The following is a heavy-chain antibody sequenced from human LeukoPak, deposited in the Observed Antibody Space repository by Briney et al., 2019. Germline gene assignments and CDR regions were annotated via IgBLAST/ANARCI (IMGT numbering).Heavy chain of an antibody. Sequence: GGSLRLSCAAPGFTFSSYAMSWVRQAPGKGLEWVSAISGSGGSTYYAVSVKGRFTISRDNSKNTLYLQMNSLRAEDTAVYYCAKGSPNIVVVPAAYWGQGTLVTVSS. CDR3: AKGSPNIVVVPAAY. D-gene: IGHD2-2*01. CDR2: ISGSGGST. V-gene: IGHV3-23*01. J-gene: IGHJ4*02. CDR1: GFTFSSYA.